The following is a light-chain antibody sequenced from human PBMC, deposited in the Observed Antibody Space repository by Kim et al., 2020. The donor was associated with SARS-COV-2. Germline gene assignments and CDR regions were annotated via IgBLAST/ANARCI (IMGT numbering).Light chain of an antibody. V-gene: IGKV1-27*01. J-gene: IGKJ4*01. CDR1: QGISNS. CDR2: EAS. CDR3: QKCNSAPLT. Sequence: DIQMTQSPSSLSASVGDRVTITCRASQGISNSLAWYQQKPGRVPKLLIYEASALQSGVPSRFSGSGSGTDFTLTISRLQPEDVATYCCQKCNSAPLTFGGGTKVDIK.